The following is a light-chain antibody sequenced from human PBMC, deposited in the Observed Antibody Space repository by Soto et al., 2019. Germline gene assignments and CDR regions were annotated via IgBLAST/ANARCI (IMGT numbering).Light chain of an antibody. CDR1: QSITSTY. J-gene: IGKJ2*01. Sequence: ETVLTQSPGTLSLSPGERATLSCRARQSITSTYLAWYQQKPGQAPRLLIYGASNRATGIPDRFSGSGSGTDFTLTISRLEPEDFAVYYCHSPPYTFGQGTKLEIK. CDR3: HSPPYT. CDR2: GAS. V-gene: IGKV3-20*01.